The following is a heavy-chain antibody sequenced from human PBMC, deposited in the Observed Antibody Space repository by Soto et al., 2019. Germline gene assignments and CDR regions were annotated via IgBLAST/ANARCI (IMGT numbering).Heavy chain of an antibody. V-gene: IGHV1-69*08. D-gene: IGHD4-17*01. CDR3: AREEGTVTYDY. Sequence: QVHLVQSGAEVRKPGSSVKVSCKASGCTSSTYTISWVRQAPGQGLEWMGRIIAVLGITNYAQSFQGRVTITADKSTSTAYMELSSLRSEDTAVYYCAREEGTVTYDYWGQGTLVTVSS. CDR1: GCTSSTYT. CDR2: IIAVLGIT. J-gene: IGHJ4*02.